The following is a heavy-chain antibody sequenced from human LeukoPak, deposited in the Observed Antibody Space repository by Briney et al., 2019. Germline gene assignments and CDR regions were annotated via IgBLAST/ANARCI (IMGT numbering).Heavy chain of an antibody. CDR3: ARDRVQLWSVYYYYYGMDV. CDR1: GFTFSSYG. J-gene: IGHJ6*02. V-gene: IGHV3-33*01. D-gene: IGHD5-18*01. Sequence: QPGGSLRLSCAASGFTFSSYGMHWVRQAPGKGLEWVAVIWYDGSNKYYADPVKGRFTISRDNSKNTLYLQMNSLRAEDTAVYYCARDRVQLWSVYYYYYGMDVWGLGTTVTVSS. CDR2: IWYDGSNK.